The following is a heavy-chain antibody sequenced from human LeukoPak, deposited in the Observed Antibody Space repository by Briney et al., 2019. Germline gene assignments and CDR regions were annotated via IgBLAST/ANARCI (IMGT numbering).Heavy chain of an antibody. CDR2: ISYDGSNK. D-gene: IGHD3-16*01. CDR3: ARDDALGDNALDI. Sequence: GGSLRLSCAASGFTFSTYAMHWVRQAPGKGLEWVAVISYDGSNKYYADSVKGRFTISRDNSKNTLFLQMNSLRAEDTAVYYCARDDALGDNALDIWGQGTMVTVSS. J-gene: IGHJ3*02. CDR1: GFTFSTYA. V-gene: IGHV3-30*04.